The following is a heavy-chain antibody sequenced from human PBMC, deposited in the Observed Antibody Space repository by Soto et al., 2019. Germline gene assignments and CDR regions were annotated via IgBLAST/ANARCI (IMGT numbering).Heavy chain of an antibody. Sequence: PGGSLRLSCAASGFTFSSYGMHWVRQAPGKGLEWVAVIWYDGSNKYYADSVKGRFTISRDNSNNTLYLQMNSLRAEDTAVYYCAREGGQSGVDYYYGMDVWGQGTTVTVSS. CDR2: IWYDGSNK. CDR3: AREGGQSGVDYYYGMDV. CDR1: GFTFSSYG. J-gene: IGHJ6*02. D-gene: IGHD5-12*01. V-gene: IGHV3-33*01.